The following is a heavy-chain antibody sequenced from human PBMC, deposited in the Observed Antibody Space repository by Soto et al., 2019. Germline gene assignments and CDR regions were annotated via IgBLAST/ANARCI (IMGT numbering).Heavy chain of an antibody. CDR3: AGTTSHQWYYMDT. Sequence: SQTLSLTCAISGDSVSSNSAAWNWIRLSPSRGLEWLARTYYRSKWYNDYAVSVRSRITVNPDTSKNQFSLQLTSVTSEDTAVYDCAGTTSHQWYYMDTWGKETTVTFSS. D-gene: IGHD1-7*01. CDR1: GDSVSSNSAA. CDR2: TYYRSKWYN. V-gene: IGHV6-1*01. J-gene: IGHJ6*03.